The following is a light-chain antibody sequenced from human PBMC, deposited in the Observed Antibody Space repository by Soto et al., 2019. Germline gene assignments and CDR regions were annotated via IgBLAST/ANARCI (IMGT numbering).Light chain of an antibody. V-gene: IGKV1-39*01. Sequence: DIQMTQSPSSLSASVGDRVTITCRASQTISSYLNWYQQKPGKAPKLLIYTTSNLQSGVPSRFGGSGSGTHFTLTIGSLQPEDFATYYCQQSYRTPWTFGQGTNVEIK. CDR3: QQSYRTPWT. CDR1: QTISSY. CDR2: TTS. J-gene: IGKJ1*01.